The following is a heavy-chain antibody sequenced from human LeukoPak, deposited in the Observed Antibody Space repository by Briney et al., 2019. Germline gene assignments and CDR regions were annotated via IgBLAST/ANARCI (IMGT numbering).Heavy chain of an antibody. Sequence: TSQTLSLTCAVSGGSISRGGYYWGWVRQQRGRGMEWVGYIYYSGSTYYNPSLKSRVTISVDTSKNHFSLKLSSVTAADTAVYYCARDLSYGDYVSYFDYWGQGTLVTVSS. CDR1: GGSISRGGYY. CDR3: ARDLSYGDYVSYFDY. J-gene: IGHJ4*02. D-gene: IGHD4-17*01. CDR2: IYYSGST. V-gene: IGHV4-31*11.